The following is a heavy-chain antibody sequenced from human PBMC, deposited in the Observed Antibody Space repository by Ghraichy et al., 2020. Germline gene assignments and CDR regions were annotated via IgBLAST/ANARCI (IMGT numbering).Heavy chain of an antibody. CDR3: AKDQDYYGSGSYSSGGDY. Sequence: GGSLRLSCAASGFTFSSYGMHWVRQAPGKGPEWVAVISYDGSNKYYADSVKGRFTISRDNSKNTLYLQMNSLRAEDTAVYYCAKDQDYYGSGSYSSGGDYWGQGTLVTVSS. D-gene: IGHD3-10*01. V-gene: IGHV3-30*18. J-gene: IGHJ4*02. CDR2: ISYDGSNK. CDR1: GFTFSSYG.